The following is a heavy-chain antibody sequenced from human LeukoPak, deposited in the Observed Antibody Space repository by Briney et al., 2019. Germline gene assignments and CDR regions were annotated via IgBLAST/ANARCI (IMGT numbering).Heavy chain of an antibody. CDR3: ARHRYYYDSRGQTPYYFDY. J-gene: IGHJ4*02. CDR2: IYYSGST. CDR1: GGSISSYY. D-gene: IGHD3-22*01. Sequence: SETLSLTCTVSGGSISSYYWSWIRQPPGKGLEWIGYIYYSGSTNYNPSLKSRVTISVDTSKNQFSLKLSSVTAADTAVYYCARHRYYYDSRGQTPYYFDYWGQGTLVTVSS. V-gene: IGHV4-59*08.